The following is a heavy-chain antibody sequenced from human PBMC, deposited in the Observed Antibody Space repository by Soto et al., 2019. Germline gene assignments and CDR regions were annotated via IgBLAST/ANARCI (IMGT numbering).Heavy chain of an antibody. J-gene: IGHJ6*02. CDR3: ARGLFGYYYYGMDV. D-gene: IGHD3-10*02. CDR1: GYIFTGHY. V-gene: IGHV1-8*02. Sequence: ASVKVSCKTSGYIFTGHYMYWVRQATGQGLEWMGWMNPNSGNTGYAQKFQGRVTMTRNTSISTAYMELSSLRSEDTAVYYCARGLFGYYYYGMDVWGQGTTVTVSS. CDR2: MNPNSGNT.